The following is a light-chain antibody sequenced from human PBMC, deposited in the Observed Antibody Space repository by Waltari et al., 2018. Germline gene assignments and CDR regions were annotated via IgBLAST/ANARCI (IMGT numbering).Light chain of an antibody. V-gene: IGLV1-44*01. Sequence: QSVLTQPPSASGTPGQRVTIPCSGSSSNIGSNTVNWYQQLPGMAPKLLIYSNNQRPSGVPDRFSGSKSGTSASLAISGLQSEDEADYYCAAWDDSLNGLYVFGTGTKVTVL. J-gene: IGLJ1*01. CDR1: SSNIGSNT. CDR2: SNN. CDR3: AAWDDSLNGLYV.